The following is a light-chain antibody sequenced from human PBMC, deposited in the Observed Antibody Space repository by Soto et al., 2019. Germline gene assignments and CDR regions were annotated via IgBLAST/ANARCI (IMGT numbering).Light chain of an antibody. CDR1: SSDVGTYNL. Sequence: QSVLTQPASVSGSPGQSITISCTGTSSDVGTYNLVSWYQHHPDRAPKLIIYEGSKRPSGISNRFSGSKSGNTASLIISGLQGDDEGDYYCCAYVSSNTLLFGGGTKLTVL. CDR3: CAYVSSNTLL. CDR2: EGS. J-gene: IGLJ3*02. V-gene: IGLV2-23*01.